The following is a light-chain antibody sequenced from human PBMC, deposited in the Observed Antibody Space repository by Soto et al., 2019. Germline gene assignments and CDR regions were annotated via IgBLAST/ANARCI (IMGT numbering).Light chain of an antibody. Sequence: DIQMTQSPSTLSASVGDRVTITCRASQNIRTWLAWYQQKPGQPPRLLISDASSLQSGVPSRFSGSGSGTEFNLTLSSLHPDDFATYYCQKYHEYSTFGQGKKVEIK. CDR1: QNIRTW. CDR2: DAS. CDR3: QKYHEYST. V-gene: IGKV1-5*01. J-gene: IGKJ2*01.